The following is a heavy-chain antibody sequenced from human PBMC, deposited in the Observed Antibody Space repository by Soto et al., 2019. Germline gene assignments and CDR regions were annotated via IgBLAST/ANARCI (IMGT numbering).Heavy chain of an antibody. V-gene: IGHV3-23*01. CDR3: AKAARVTTLYNFDL. Sequence: GGSLRLSCAASGFTFSSFGMNWVRRAPGKGLEWVSVISDSGGTTFYADSVKGRFTISRDNSKNTLYLQVNSLSAEDTAVYYCAKAARVTTLYNFDLWGHGTLVTVSS. D-gene: IGHD4-4*01. CDR2: ISDSGGTT. CDR1: GFTFSSFG. J-gene: IGHJ4*01.